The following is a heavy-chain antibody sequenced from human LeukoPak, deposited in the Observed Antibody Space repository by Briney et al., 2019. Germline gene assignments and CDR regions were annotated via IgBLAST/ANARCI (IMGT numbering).Heavy chain of an antibody. CDR3: AREEKHQEQRRQQLVPRGYYYYGMDV. J-gene: IGHJ6*02. Sequence: ASVKVSCKASGYTFTSYYMHWVRQAPGQGLEWMGIINPSGGSTSYAQKFQGRVTMTRDTSTSTVYMELSSLRSEDTAVYYCAREEKHQEQRRQQLVPRGYYYYGMDVWGQGTTVTVSS. V-gene: IGHV1-46*01. D-gene: IGHD6-13*01. CDR1: GYTFTSYY. CDR2: INPSGGST.